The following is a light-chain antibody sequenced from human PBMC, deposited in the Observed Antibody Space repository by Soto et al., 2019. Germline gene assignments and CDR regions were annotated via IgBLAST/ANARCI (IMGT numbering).Light chain of an antibody. J-gene: IGLJ2*01. Sequence: QSVLTQPASVSGSPGQSVTISCTATGSDLGDHRFVSWYQHHPDKAPKLIIYEVYSRPSEISIRFSGSKSGNTASLTISGPQAEGEADYYCTSYTTKNTVVFGGGTKVTV. CDR3: TSYTTKNTVV. CDR1: GSDLGDHRF. V-gene: IGLV2-14*01. CDR2: EVY.